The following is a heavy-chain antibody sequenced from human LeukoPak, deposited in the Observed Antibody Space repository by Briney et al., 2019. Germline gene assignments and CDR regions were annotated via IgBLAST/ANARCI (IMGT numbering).Heavy chain of an antibody. CDR3: ARDCGTTSCYDFPDFDY. V-gene: IGHV3-7*01. D-gene: IGHD2-2*01. J-gene: IGHJ4*02. Sequence: PGGSLRLSCAASGFTFSSYWMSWVRQAPGKGLEWVANIKQDGSEKYYVDSVKGRFTISRDNAKNSLYLQMNSLRAEDTAVYYCARDCGTTSCYDFPDFDYWGQGTLVTVSS. CDR2: IKQDGSEK. CDR1: GFTFSSYW.